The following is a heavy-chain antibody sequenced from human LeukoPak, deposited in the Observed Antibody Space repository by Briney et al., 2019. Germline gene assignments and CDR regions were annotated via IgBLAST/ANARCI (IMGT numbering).Heavy chain of an antibody. CDR3: ARMYYYGSGSYYTLIDY. Sequence: PSETLSLTCTVSGGSVSSGSYYWSWIRQPPGKGLEWLGYIYYSGSTNYNPSLKSRVTISVDTYKNQFSLKLSSVTAADTAVYYCARMYYYGSGSYYTLIDYWGQGTLVTVSS. V-gene: IGHV4-61*01. CDR1: GGSVSSGSYY. D-gene: IGHD3-10*01. CDR2: IYYSGST. J-gene: IGHJ4*02.